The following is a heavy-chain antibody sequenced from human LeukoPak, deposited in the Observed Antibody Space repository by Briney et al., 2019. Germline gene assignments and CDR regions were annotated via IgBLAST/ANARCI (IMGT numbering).Heavy chain of an antibody. D-gene: IGHD2-2*01. CDR2: IWYDGSNK. CDR1: GFTFSSYA. J-gene: IGHJ3*02. V-gene: IGHV3-33*08. Sequence: GGSLRLSCAASGFTFSSYAMSWVRQAPGKGLEWVAVIWYDGSNKYYADSVKGRFTISRDNSKNTLYLQMNSLRAEDTAVYYCARFNGLVPAAMSDAFDIWGQGTMVTVSS. CDR3: ARFNGLVPAAMSDAFDI.